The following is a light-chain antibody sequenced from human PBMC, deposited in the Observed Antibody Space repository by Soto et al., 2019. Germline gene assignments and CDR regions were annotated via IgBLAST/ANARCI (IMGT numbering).Light chain of an antibody. V-gene: IGKV1D-13*01. CDR3: QQYNNWPQT. J-gene: IGKJ1*01. Sequence: IQRTRSPASLSSCVGGIVTITCRASQSISSYLNWYQQKPGKAPKLLIYDASSLESGVPSRFSGSGSGTEFTLTISSLQSEDFAVYYCQQYNNWPQTFGQGTKV. CDR2: DAS. CDR1: QSISSY.